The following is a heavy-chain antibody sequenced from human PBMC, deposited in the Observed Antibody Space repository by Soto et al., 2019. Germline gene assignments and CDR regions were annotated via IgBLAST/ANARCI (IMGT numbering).Heavy chain of an antibody. CDR3: ARGMISSTSPLGY. J-gene: IGHJ4*02. CDR2: INHSGST. CDR1: GGSFSGNY. D-gene: IGHD2-2*01. V-gene: IGHV4-34*01. Sequence: QVQLQQWGAGLLKPSETLSLTCAVYGGSFSGNYWSWIRQTPGKGLEWIGEINHSGSTNYNPSRKSRVTRSVDTSKNQFSMRMRSVTAADRAVYYCARGMISSTSPLGYWGQGTLVTVSS.